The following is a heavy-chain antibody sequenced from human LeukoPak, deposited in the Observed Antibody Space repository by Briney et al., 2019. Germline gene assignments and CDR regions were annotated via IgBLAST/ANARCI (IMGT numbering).Heavy chain of an antibody. CDR2: IRSKAYGGTT. Sequence: GGSLRLSCTASGFTFGDYVMSWFRQAPGKGLEWVGFIRSKAYGGTTEYAASVKGRFTISRDDSKSIAYLQMNSLKTEDTAVYYCAKPGSGSYSRHDYWGQGTLVTVSS. CDR3: AKPGSGSYSRHDY. CDR1: GFTFGDYV. J-gene: IGHJ4*02. D-gene: IGHD1-26*01. V-gene: IGHV3-49*03.